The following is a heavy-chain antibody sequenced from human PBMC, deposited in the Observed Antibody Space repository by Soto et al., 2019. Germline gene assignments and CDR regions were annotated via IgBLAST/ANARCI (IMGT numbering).Heavy chain of an antibody. CDR3: ARDLWGYCGTDCYPLDV. Sequence: SHTSTVSGGYIRRYYWSWIRQPPGKGLEWIGYMYNTGSTVYNPPFKSRVTISVDTSKNQFSLKLNSVTAADTAVYYCARDLWGYCGTDCYPLDVWGQGTTVTVSS. CDR2: MYNTGST. D-gene: IGHD2-21*02. J-gene: IGHJ6*02. V-gene: IGHV4-59*01. CDR1: GGYIRRYY.